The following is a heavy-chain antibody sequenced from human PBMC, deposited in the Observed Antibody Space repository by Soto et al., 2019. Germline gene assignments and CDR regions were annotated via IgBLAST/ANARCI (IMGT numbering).Heavy chain of an antibody. CDR3: VRGGSCRGGSCYPNLDFYGDYEGFDY. J-gene: IGHJ4*02. D-gene: IGHD2-15*01. V-gene: IGHV3-33*01. Sequence: QVQLVESGGGVVQPGGSLRLSCVASDFAFSNYGMHWVRQAPGKGLEWVALIWYEGTNKYDGDSVKGRFTVSRENSKKTLYLQMNSLRADDTGVYYCVRGGSCRGGSCYPNLDFYGDYEGFDYWGQGTLVTVSS. CDR1: DFAFSNYG. CDR2: IWYEGTNK.